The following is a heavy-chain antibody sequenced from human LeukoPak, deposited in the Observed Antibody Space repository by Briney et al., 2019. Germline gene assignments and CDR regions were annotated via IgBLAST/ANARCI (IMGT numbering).Heavy chain of an antibody. CDR1: GYTFTGYY. V-gene: IGHV1-2*02. Sequence: RASVKVSCKASGYTFTGYYMHWVRQAPGQGLEWMGWINPNSGGTNYAQKFQGRVTMTRDTSISTAYMELSRLRSDDTAVYYCARAVVTNDAFDIWGQGTMVTVSS. J-gene: IGHJ3*02. CDR2: INPNSGGT. D-gene: IGHD4-23*01. CDR3: ARAVVTNDAFDI.